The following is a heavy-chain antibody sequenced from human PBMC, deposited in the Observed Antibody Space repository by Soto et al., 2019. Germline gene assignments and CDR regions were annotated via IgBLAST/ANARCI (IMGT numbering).Heavy chain of an antibody. CDR3: AREGWPLLQSGMDV. V-gene: IGHV3-48*02. J-gene: IGHJ6*02. CDR2: ISSDNRTI. D-gene: IGHD2-15*01. CDR1: GFTFGHYS. Sequence: EVQLVESGGGLIQRGGSLRRSCAASGFTFGHYSMNWVRQAPGKGPEWVSYISSDNRTINYADSVKGRFIITRDNAKKSLYLQMHSLRDEDAAVYYCAREGWPLLQSGMDVWGQGTTVTVSS.